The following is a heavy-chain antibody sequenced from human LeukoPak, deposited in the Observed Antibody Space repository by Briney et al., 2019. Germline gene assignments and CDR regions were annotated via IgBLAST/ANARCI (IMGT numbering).Heavy chain of an antibody. Sequence: GGSLRLSCTASGFAFSFFAMSWLRQPPGKGLGWVSTINANSGATSYAASVRGRFTISRDNSKNKLYLQLNSLRAEDTAVYYCAKPISGGLAVTADWFDPWGQGTLVVVSS. CDR2: INANSGAT. CDR3: AKPISGGLAVTADWFDP. V-gene: IGHV3-23*01. CDR1: GFAFSFFA. D-gene: IGHD6-19*01. J-gene: IGHJ5*01.